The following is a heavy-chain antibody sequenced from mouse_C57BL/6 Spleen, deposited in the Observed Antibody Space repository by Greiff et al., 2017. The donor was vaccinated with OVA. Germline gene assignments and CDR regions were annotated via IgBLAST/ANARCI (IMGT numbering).Heavy chain of an antibody. CDR1: GYTFTSYW. J-gene: IGHJ2*01. Sequence: VQLQQPGAELVMPGASVKLSCKASGYTFTSYWMHWVKQRPGQGLEWIGEIDPSDSYTNYNQKFKGKSTLTVDKSSSTAYMQLSSLTSEDSAVYYCARVRGGNYLYYFDYWGQGTTLTVSS. CDR2: IDPSDSYT. CDR3: ARVRGGNYLYYFDY. V-gene: IGHV1-69*01. D-gene: IGHD2-1*01.